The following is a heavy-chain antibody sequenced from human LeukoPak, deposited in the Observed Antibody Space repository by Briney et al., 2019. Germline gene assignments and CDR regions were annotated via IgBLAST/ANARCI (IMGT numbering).Heavy chain of an antibody. CDR1: GFTFGDYA. V-gene: IGHV3-49*03. CDR3: TRVWREGEHPNFDY. D-gene: IGHD1/OR15-1a*01. J-gene: IGHJ4*02. CDR2: IRSKAYGGTT. Sequence: GGSLRLSCTASGFTFGDYAMSWFRQAPGKGLEWVGFIRSKAYGGTTEYAASVKGRFTISRDDSKSIAYLQMNSLKTEDTAVYYCTRVWREGEHPNFDYWGQGTLVTVSS.